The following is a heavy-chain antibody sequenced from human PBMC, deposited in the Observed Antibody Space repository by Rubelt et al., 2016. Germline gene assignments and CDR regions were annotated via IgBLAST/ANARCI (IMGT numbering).Heavy chain of an antibody. CDR3: AKPARLDYGINAEYFQH. CDR2: IRYDGSNK. J-gene: IGHJ1*01. D-gene: IGHD4-17*01. CDR1: GFTFSSYG. V-gene: IGHV3-30*02. Sequence: QVQLVESGGGVVQPGGSLRLSCAASGFTFSSYGTHWVRQAPGKGLEWVAFIRYDGSNKYYADSVKGRFTISRDNSKNTLYLQMNSLRAEDTAVYYCAKPARLDYGINAEYFQHWGQGTLVTVSS.